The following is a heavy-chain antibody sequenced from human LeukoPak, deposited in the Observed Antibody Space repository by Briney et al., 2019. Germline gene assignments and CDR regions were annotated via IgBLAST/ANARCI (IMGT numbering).Heavy chain of an antibody. CDR2: ISYDGNYN. D-gene: IGHD3-16*01. V-gene: IGHV3-30-3*01. CDR3: ARDLCSYGWGNHFDY. Sequence: PGRSLRLSCAASGFTFSGHAMHWVRQAPGKGLEWLGVISYDGNYNHYADSVKGRFTVSRDNSKNTVYLHMNSLKPEDTAVYYCARDLCSYGWGNHFDYWGQGTLVTVSS. J-gene: IGHJ4*02. CDR1: GFTFSGHA.